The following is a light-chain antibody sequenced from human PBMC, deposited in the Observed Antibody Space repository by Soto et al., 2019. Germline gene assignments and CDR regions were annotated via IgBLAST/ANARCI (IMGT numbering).Light chain of an antibody. CDR3: NSYTRFSTYV. V-gene: IGLV2-14*01. Sequence: QSVLTQPPSASGSPGQSVTISCTGTSSDVGRYNYVSWYQQHSGKAPKLMIYEVTYRPSGVSSRFSGSKSGNTASLTISGLQAEDEADYYCNSYTRFSTYVFGTGTKVTVL. CDR1: SSDVGRYNY. J-gene: IGLJ1*01. CDR2: EVT.